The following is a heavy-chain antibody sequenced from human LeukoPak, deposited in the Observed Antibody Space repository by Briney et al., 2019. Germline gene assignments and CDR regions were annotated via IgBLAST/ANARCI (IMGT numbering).Heavy chain of an antibody. D-gene: IGHD3-10*01. Sequence: GGSLRLSCAASGFTFSSYGMHWVRQAPGKWLERVAVIWYDGSNKYYADSVKGRFTISRDNSKNTLYLQMNSLRAEDTAVYYCARAPPDYYGSGSIRTPFDYWGQGTLVTVSS. CDR2: IWYDGSNK. V-gene: IGHV3-33*01. CDR3: ARAPPDYYGSGSIRTPFDY. CDR1: GFTFSSYG. J-gene: IGHJ4*02.